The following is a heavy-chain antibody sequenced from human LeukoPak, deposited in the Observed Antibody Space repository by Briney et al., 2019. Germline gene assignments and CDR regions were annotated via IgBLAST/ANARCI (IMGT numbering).Heavy chain of an antibody. V-gene: IGHV3-64D*09. CDR3: VKVVLGGPV. CDR1: GFPLSSNA. CDR2: ISSNGGST. Sequence: PGGSQSFSSSASGFPLSSNALHWVRQVPGKGLEYVSAISSNGGSTYYADSVKGRFTISRDNSKNTLYLQMSSLRAEDTAVYYCVKVVLGGPVCGQGTLVTVSS. D-gene: IGHD2-8*02. J-gene: IGHJ4*02.